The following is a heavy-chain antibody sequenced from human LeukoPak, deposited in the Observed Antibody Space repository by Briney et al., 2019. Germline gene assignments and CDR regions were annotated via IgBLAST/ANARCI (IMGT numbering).Heavy chain of an antibody. D-gene: IGHD4-11*01. CDR3: ARATRASKLLPNWYFDL. Sequence: PSETLSLTCAVSGGSISSGGYSWSWIRQPPGKGLEWIGYIYHSGSTYYNPSLKSRVTISVDRSKNQFSLKLSSVTAADTAVYYCARATRASKLLPNWYFDLWGRGTLVTVSS. V-gene: IGHV4-30-2*01. CDR2: IYHSGST. CDR1: GGSISSGGYS. J-gene: IGHJ2*01.